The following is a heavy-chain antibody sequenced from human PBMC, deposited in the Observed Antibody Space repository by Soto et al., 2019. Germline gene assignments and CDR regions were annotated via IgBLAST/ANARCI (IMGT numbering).Heavy chain of an antibody. V-gene: IGHV4-59*01. CDR1: GGSIRSYY. Sequence: QVHLRESGPGLVKPSETLSLTCTVSGGSIRSYYWSWIRQPPGKGLEWIGYIYYSRSTNYNPSLKSRVTISVDTSKNQFSLKLSSVTAADTAVYYCARRWGPTFDYWGQGTLVTVSS. CDR2: IYYSRST. CDR3: ARRWGPTFDY. D-gene: IGHD1-26*01. J-gene: IGHJ4*02.